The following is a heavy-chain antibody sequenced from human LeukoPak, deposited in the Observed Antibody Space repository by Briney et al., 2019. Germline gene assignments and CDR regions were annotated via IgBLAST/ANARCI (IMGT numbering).Heavy chain of an antibody. D-gene: IGHD3-22*01. Sequence: QHWGVLRLSCAVFGFTFSSYGMHWVRQTPGKGLEWVAFIRHDGSYQQYADSVKGRFTVSRDNSKDMVYLQMNSLRTEDTAVYYCAKNRDSSDYPRDFDFWGQGTLVTVSS. V-gene: IGHV3-30*02. CDR3: AKNRDSSDYPRDFDF. J-gene: IGHJ4*02. CDR2: IRHDGSYQ. CDR1: GFTFSSYG.